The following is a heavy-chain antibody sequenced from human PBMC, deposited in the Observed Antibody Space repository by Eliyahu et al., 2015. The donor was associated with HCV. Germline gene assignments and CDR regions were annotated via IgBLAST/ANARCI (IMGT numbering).Heavy chain of an antibody. J-gene: IGHJ4*02. CDR2: IYYSGST. D-gene: IGHD6-13*01. V-gene: IGHV4-31*03. CDR3: ARGIAASFPGYYFDY. Sequence: QVQLQESGPGLVKPSQTLSLTCTVSGGSIXSGGYYWSWIRQHPGKGLEWIGYIYYSGSTYYNPSLKSRVTISVDTSKNQFSLKLSSVTAADTAVYYCARGIAASFPGYYFDYWGQGTLVTVSS. CDR1: GGSIXSGGYY.